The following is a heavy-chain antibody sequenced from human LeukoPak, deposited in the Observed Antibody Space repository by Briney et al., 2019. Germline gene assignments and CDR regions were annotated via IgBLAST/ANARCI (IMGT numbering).Heavy chain of an antibody. V-gene: IGHV4-31*03. Sequence: PSETLSLTCTVSGDSISSDGYYWNWIRQHPGKGLEWIGYIYTSGSTYYNPSLKNRVSISVDSSKNQFSLQLTSAAAADTAVYYCARGIYFHDTSGYPDHWGQGTLVTVSS. CDR2: IYTSGST. CDR3: ARGIYFHDTSGYPDH. D-gene: IGHD3-22*01. CDR1: GDSISSDGYY. J-gene: IGHJ4*02.